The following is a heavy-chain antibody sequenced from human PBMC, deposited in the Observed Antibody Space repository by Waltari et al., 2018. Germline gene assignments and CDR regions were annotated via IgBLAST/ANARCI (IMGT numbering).Heavy chain of an antibody. J-gene: IGHJ3*02. CDR1: TFTFSTYA. D-gene: IGHD1-26*01. CDR3: AKERRTTTAFDI. V-gene: IGHV3-23*01. CDR2: MRGSGAST. Sequence: EVQLLESGGGLVQPGRSLRLSCAASTFTFSTYAMSWVRQAPGGGLEGVSTMRGSGASTYYADAVKGRFTISRDNSKNTLYLQMNSLRAEDTAVYYCAKERRTTTAFDIWGQGTMVTVSS.